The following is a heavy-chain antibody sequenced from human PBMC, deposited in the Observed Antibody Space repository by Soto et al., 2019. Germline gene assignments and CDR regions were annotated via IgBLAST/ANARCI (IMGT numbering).Heavy chain of an antibody. CDR3: ASRDSSGYYYPFDY. CDR1: GGSFSGYY. V-gene: IGHV4-34*01. D-gene: IGHD3-22*01. Sequence: SETLSLTCAVYGGSFSGYYWSWIRQPPGKGLEWIGEINHSGSTNYNPSPKSRVTISVDTSKNQFSLKLSSVTAADTAVYYCASRDSSGYYYPFDYWGQGTLVTVSS. CDR2: INHSGST. J-gene: IGHJ4*02.